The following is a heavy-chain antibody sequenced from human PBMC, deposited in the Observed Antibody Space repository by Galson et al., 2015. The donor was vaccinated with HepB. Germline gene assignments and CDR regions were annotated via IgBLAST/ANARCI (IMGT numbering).Heavy chain of an antibody. CDR3: ARDLLAVASNYYYYYMDV. CDR1: GDSVSSNSAA. D-gene: IGHD6-19*01. J-gene: IGHJ6*03. V-gene: IGHV6-1*01. CDR2: TYYRSKWYN. Sequence: CAISGDSVSSNSAALNWIRQSPSRGLEWLGRTYYRSKWYNDYAVSVKSRITINPDTSKNQFSLQLNTMTPEDTAVYYCARDLLAVASNYYYYYMDVWGKGTTVTVSS.